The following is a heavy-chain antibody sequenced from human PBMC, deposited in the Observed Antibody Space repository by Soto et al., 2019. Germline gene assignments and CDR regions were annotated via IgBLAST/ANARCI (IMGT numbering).Heavy chain of an antibody. J-gene: IGHJ4*02. Sequence: QTGGSLTLSCAASGLPFSNYAMTWVRQAPGKGLEWVSIISASGYSAYYGGAVKGRFTTSRDNSRSTLYLQMNGLRAEDTAVYYCAKGDLLWDPFDLWGQGTLVTVSS. D-gene: IGHD3-16*01. CDR1: GLPFSNYA. V-gene: IGHV3-23*01. CDR2: ISASGYSA. CDR3: AKGDLLWDPFDL.